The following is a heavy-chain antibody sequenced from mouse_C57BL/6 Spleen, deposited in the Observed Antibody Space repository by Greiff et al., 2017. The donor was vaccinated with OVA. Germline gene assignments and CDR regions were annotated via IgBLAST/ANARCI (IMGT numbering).Heavy chain of an antibody. D-gene: IGHD2-4*01. CDR1: GYTFTDYN. CDR3: ARWIYYDYDVYFDV. J-gene: IGHJ1*03. CDR2: INPNNGGT. Sequence: EVQLQQSGPELVKPGASVGGRWKASGYTFTDYNTDRAPPSHVKIHAVILYINPNNGGTIYNQKFKGKATLTVDKSSSTAYMELRSLTSEDTAVYYCARWIYYDYDVYFDVWGTGTTVTVSS. V-gene: IGHV1-18*01.